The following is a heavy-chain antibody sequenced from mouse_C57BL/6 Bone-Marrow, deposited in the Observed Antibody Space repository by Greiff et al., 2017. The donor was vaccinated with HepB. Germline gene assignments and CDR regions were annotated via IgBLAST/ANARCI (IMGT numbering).Heavy chain of an antibody. CDR3: ALSTMVTDGAY. CDR2: IDPSDSYT. D-gene: IGHD2-2*01. V-gene: IGHV1-69*01. CDR1: GYTFTSYW. Sequence: QVQLQQPGAELVMPGASVKLSCKASGYTFTSYWMHWVKQRPGQGLEWIGEIDPSDSYTNYNQKFKGKSTLTVDKSSSTAYMQLSSLTSEDSAVYYCALSTMVTDGAYWGQGTLVTVSA. J-gene: IGHJ3*01.